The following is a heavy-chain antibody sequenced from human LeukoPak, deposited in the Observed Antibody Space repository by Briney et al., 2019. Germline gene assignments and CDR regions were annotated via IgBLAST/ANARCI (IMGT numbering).Heavy chain of an antibody. CDR1: GYTFTSYD. CDR2: MNPNSGNT. CDR3: ARGRFPRGSGQGGLGY. Sequence: ASVKVSCKASGYTFTSYDINWVRQATGQGLEWMGWMNPNSGNTGYAQKFQGRVTMTRNTSISTAYMELSSLRSEDTAVYYCARGRFPRGSGQGGLGYWGQGTLVTVSS. D-gene: IGHD6-19*01. V-gene: IGHV1-8*01. J-gene: IGHJ4*02.